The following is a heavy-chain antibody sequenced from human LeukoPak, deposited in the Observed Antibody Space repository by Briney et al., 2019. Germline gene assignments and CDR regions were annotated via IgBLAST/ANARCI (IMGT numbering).Heavy chain of an antibody. J-gene: IGHJ4*02. V-gene: IGHV4-59*08. D-gene: IGHD3-3*01. CDR1: GGSVSGHY. CDR3: ARHSYYNF. Sequence: PSETLSLTCAVSGGSVSGHYWDWIRQPPGKGLEWIGYIYYSGSTNYNPSLKSRVTISVDTSKNQFSLKLSSVTAADTAVYYCARHSYYNFWGQGTLVTVSS. CDR2: IYYSGST.